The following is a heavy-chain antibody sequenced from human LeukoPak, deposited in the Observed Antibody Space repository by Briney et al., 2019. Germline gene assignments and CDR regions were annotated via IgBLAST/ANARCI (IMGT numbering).Heavy chain of an antibody. CDR1: GFTFSSYS. Sequence: GGSLRLSCAASGFTFSSYSMNWVRQAPGKGLEWVSSISSSSSYIYYADSVKGRFTISRDNAKNSLYLQMNSLRAEDTAVYYCARVTVTTFYYYYCMDVWGQGTTVTVSS. CDR3: ARVTVTTFYYYYCMDV. V-gene: IGHV3-21*01. D-gene: IGHD4-17*01. J-gene: IGHJ6*02. CDR2: ISSSSSYI.